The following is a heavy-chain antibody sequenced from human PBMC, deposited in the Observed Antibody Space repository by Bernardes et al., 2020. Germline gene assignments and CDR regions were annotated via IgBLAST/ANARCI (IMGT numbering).Heavy chain of an antibody. CDR2: ISISCSYI. J-gene: IGHJ6*03. CDR3: ARESGEGSWSYSYYYYMDI. CDR1: GFTFSSYS. D-gene: IGHD3-10*01. V-gene: IGHV3-21*01. Sequence: GGSLRLSCAASGFTFSSYSMNWIRQAPGKGLEWVSSISISCSYIYYSDSVKGRFTISRDNAKNSLYLQMNTLRAEDTAVDYCARESGEGSWSYSYYYYMDIWCKGTTGTV.